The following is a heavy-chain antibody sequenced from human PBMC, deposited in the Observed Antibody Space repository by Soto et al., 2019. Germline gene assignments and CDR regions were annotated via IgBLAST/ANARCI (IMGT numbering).Heavy chain of an antibody. Sequence: PGGSLRLSCAASGFTFSSYAMSWVRQAPGKGLEWVSFISGSGGSTYYADSVKGRFTISRDNSKNTLYLQMNSLRAEDTAVYYCARDGPSGEWFTFSYYGMDVWGQGTRVTVSS. J-gene: IGHJ6*02. CDR1: GFTFSSYA. V-gene: IGHV3-23*01. D-gene: IGHD3-3*01. CDR3: ARDGPSGEWFTFSYYGMDV. CDR2: ISGSGGST.